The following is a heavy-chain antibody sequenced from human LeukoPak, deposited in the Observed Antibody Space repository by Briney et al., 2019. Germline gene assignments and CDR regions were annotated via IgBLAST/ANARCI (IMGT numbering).Heavy chain of an antibody. Sequence: SETLSLTCSVSGGSISSYYWSWIRQPPGKGLEWFGRIYPAGTTNYNPSLKSRVTMSIDTSKNQLSLKVSSVTAADTAVYYCARDYYASGSYPFDFGGQEPRVSVSS. V-gene: IGHV4-4*07. D-gene: IGHD3-10*01. CDR2: IYPAGTT. J-gene: IGHJ4*02. CDR1: GGSISSYY. CDR3: ARDYYASGSYPFDF.